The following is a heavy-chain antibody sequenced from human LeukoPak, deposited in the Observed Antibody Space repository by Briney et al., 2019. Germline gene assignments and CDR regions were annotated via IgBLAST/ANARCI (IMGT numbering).Heavy chain of an antibody. CDR2: ISSSSSYI. V-gene: IGHV3-21*01. J-gene: IGHJ4*02. Sequence: GGSLRLSRAASGFTFSSYSMNWVRQAPGKGLEWVSSISSSSSYIYYADSVKGRFTISRDNAKNSLYLQMNSLRAEDTAVYYCARDPDSSGRFDYWGQGTLVTVSS. CDR1: GFTFSSYS. D-gene: IGHD3-22*01. CDR3: ARDPDSSGRFDY.